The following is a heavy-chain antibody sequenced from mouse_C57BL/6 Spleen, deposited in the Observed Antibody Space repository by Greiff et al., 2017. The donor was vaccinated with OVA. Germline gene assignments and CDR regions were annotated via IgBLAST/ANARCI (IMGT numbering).Heavy chain of an antibody. Sequence: QVQLQQSGAELVRPGASVTLSCKASGYTFTDYEMHWVKQTPVHGLEWIGAIDPETGGTAYNQKFKGKAILTADKSSSTAYMELRSLTSEDSAVYYCTRGSYYGSSYGFAYWGQGTLVTVSA. CDR2: IDPETGGT. CDR1: GYTFTDYE. D-gene: IGHD1-1*01. CDR3: TRGSYYGSSYGFAY. V-gene: IGHV1-15*01. J-gene: IGHJ3*01.